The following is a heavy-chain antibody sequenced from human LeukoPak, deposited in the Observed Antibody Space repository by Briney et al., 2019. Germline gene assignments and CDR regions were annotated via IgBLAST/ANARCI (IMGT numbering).Heavy chain of an antibody. V-gene: IGHV3-74*01. CDR3: ASDGLAAAGPDY. D-gene: IGHD6-13*01. J-gene: IGHJ4*02. Sequence: GGSLRLSCAASGFTFSSYWMHWVRQAPGKGLVWVSRINSDGSSTSYADSVKGRFTISRDNAKNTLYLQMNSLRAEDTAVYYCASDGLAAAGPDYWGQGTLVTVAS. CDR1: GFTFSSYW. CDR2: INSDGSST.